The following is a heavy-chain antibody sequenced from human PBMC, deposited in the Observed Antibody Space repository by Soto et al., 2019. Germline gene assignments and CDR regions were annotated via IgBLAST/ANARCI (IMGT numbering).Heavy chain of an antibody. Sequence: GGSLRLSCAASGFTFSNAWMSWVRQAPGKGLEWVGRIKSESVGGTTDYAAPVKGRFTVSRDDSKNTVYLQMNSLKIEDTAAYYCLGSWLDPWGQGTLVTVSS. CDR3: LGSWLDP. V-gene: IGHV3-15*05. J-gene: IGHJ5*02. D-gene: IGHD3-10*01. CDR1: GFTFSNAW. CDR2: IKSESVGGTT.